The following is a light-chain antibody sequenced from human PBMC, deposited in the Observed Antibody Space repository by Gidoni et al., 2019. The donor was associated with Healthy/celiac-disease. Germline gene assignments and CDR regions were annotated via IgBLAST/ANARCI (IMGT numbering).Light chain of an antibody. J-gene: IGLJ2*01. V-gene: IGLV3-1*01. CDR1: KLGDKY. Sequence: ASITCSGDKLGDKYACWYQQKPGQSPVLVIYQDSKRPSGIPERFSGSNSGNTATLTISGTQAMDEADYYCQAWDSSTAVFGGGTKLTVL. CDR3: QAWDSSTAV. CDR2: QDS.